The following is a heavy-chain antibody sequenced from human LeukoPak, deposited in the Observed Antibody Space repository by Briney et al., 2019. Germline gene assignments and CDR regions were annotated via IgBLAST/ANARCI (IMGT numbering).Heavy chain of an antibody. Sequence: PSQTLSLTCTVSGGSISSGSYYWSWIRQPAGKGLEWIGRIYTSGSTNYNPSLKSRVTISVDKSKNQFSLKLSSVTAADTAVYYCARGALYWGQGTLVTVSS. CDR2: IYTSGST. V-gene: IGHV4-61*02. CDR3: ARGALY. J-gene: IGHJ4*02. CDR1: GGSISSGSYY.